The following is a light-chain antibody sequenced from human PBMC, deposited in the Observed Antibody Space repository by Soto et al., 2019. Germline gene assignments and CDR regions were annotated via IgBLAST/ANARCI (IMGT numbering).Light chain of an antibody. CDR2: AAS. CDR1: QSIDTY. J-gene: IGKJ2*01. CDR3: QQSYSTPMYT. Sequence: DIQMTQSPCSLSASVGGRVTITCRASQSIDTYLNWYQQKPGTAPKLLIYAASSLQSGVPSRFSGRGSGTDFTLTISSLQPEDFATYYCQQSYSTPMYTFGQGTKVDIK. V-gene: IGKV1-39*01.